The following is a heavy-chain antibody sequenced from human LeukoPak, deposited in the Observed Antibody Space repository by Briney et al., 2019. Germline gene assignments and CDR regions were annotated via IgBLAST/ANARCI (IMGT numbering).Heavy chain of an antibody. CDR1: GFTFNTYW. CDR2: IRQDGTEK. J-gene: IGHJ4*02. V-gene: IGHV3-7*01. CDR3: ATSDNSRRGTYYFDY. D-gene: IGHD1-1*01. Sequence: GGSLRLSCAASGFTFNTYWMSWVRQAPGKGLEWVANIRQDGTEKYYVDSVKGRFTISRDNAKNSLYLQMNSLRADDTAVYYCATSDNSRRGTYYFDYWGQGTLVTVSS.